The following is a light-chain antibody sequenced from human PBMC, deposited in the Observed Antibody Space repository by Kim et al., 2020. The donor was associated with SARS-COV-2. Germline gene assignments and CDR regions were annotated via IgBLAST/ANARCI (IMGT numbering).Light chain of an antibody. CDR2: GAS. J-gene: IGKJ1*01. CDR1: QSVSSNC. Sequence: SPGESATLSCRASQSVSSNCLAWYQQKPGQAPRLLIYGASSRATGIPDRFSGSGSVTDFTLTITRLEPEDFAVYYCQQYSSSPATFGQGTKVDIK. V-gene: IGKV3-20*01. CDR3: QQYSSSPAT.